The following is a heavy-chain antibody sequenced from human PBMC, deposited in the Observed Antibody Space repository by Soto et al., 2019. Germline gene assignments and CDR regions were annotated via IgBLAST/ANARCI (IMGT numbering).Heavy chain of an antibody. CDR2: SNTDFGTE. J-gene: IGHJ6*02. CDR3: ARDYISLAASSYGMDV. Sequence: AASVKVSCKASGGTFSSYAISWVRQAPGQGLEWVGGSNTDFGTENYTQKFQSGVTITADETTSTAYMELSSLRSEDTAVYYCARDYISLAASSYGMDVWGQGTTVTVSS. V-gene: IGHV1-69*13. CDR1: GGTFSSYA. D-gene: IGHD6-25*01.